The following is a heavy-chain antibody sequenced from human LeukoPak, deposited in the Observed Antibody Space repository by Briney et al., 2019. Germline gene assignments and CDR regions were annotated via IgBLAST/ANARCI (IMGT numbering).Heavy chain of an antibody. CDR2: IRYDGSNK. V-gene: IGHV3-30*02. CDR1: GFTVSSNY. D-gene: IGHD3-3*01. Sequence: GGSLRLSCAASGFTVSSNYMSWVRQAPGKGLEWVTFIRYDGSNKYYTDSVKGRFTISRDNSKNTLYLQMDSLRAEDTAVYYCARDYDFWSGYYSPTRGYFGYWGQGTLVTVSS. J-gene: IGHJ4*02. CDR3: ARDYDFWSGYYSPTRGYFGY.